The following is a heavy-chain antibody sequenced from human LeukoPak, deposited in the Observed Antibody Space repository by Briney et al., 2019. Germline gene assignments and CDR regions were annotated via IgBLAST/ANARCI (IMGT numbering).Heavy chain of an antibody. CDR1: GFTFSSYS. D-gene: IGHD5-18*01. V-gene: IGHV3-48*01. J-gene: IGHJ4*02. CDR2: ISSSSSTI. CDR3: ARDLYSYGY. Sequence: GGSLRLSCAASGFTFSSYSMNWVRQAPGKGLEWVSYISSSSSTIYYAYSVKSRFTISRDNAKNSLYLQMNSLRAEDTAVYYCARDLYSYGYWGQGTLVTVSS.